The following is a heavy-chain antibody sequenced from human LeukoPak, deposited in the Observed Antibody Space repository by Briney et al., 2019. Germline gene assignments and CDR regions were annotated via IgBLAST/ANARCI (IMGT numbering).Heavy chain of an antibody. CDR3: ARDNGGSYEDFDY. CDR1: GFTFSSYA. Sequence: QPGGSLRLSCAASGFTFSSYAMSWVRQAPGKGLEWVSAISGSGGSTYYADSVKGRFTISRDNSKNTLYLQMNSLRAEDTALYHCARDNGGSYEDFDYWGQGTLVTVSS. V-gene: IGHV3-23*01. D-gene: IGHD1-26*01. J-gene: IGHJ4*02. CDR2: ISGSGGST.